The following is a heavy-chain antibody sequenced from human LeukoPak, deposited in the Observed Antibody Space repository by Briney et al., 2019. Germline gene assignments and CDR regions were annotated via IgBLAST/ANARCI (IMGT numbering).Heavy chain of an antibody. D-gene: IGHD3-10*01. V-gene: IGHV5-51*01. CDR1: GSSFTSYW. Sequence: GESLKISCKGSGSSFTSYWIGWVRQLPGKGREGMGTFYPGDSDTRYSPSFQGQVTISADKSISTAYLQWSSLKASDTAMYYCARLLNYYGSGSYYNRWFDPWGQGTLVTVSS. CDR3: ARLLNYYGSGSYYNRWFDP. J-gene: IGHJ5*02. CDR2: FYPGDSDT.